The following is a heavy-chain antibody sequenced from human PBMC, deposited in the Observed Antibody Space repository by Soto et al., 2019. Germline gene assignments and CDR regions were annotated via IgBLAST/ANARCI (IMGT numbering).Heavy chain of an antibody. Sequence: PGESLKISCQCSGYTFSNFWIGWVRQLPGKGLEWMGIIYPGDHETRYSPSFHGKVTISADKSINTAYLQWNSLEASDTAFYFCARSPRGSPYFDYWGPGALVTVSS. J-gene: IGHJ4*02. V-gene: IGHV5-51*01. D-gene: IGHD6-13*01. CDR2: IYPGDHET. CDR3: ARSPRGSPYFDY. CDR1: GYTFSNFW.